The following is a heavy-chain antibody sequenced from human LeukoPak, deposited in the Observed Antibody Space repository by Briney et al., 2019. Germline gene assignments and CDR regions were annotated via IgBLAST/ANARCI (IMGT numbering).Heavy chain of an antibody. V-gene: IGHV3-23*01. CDR1: GFTFSSYA. CDR2: ISDRGGST. J-gene: IGHJ4*02. D-gene: IGHD1-26*01. CDR3: AKAGGGYWSFDY. Sequence: GGSLRLSCAASGFTFSSYAMTWVSQAPGKGLERVSGISDRGGSTYYADSAKGRFTISRDNSKNTLYLQMNSLRAEDTAAYYCAKAGGGYWSFDYWGQGTLVTVSS.